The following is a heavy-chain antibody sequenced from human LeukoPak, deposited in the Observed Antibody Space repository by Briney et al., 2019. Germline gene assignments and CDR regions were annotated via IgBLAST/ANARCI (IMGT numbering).Heavy chain of an antibody. J-gene: IGHJ4*02. CDR2: ISAYNGNT. D-gene: IGHD5-12*01. Sequence: ASVKVSCKASGYTFTSYGISWVRQAPGQGFVGVGWISAYNGNTNYAQKLQGRVTMTPDTSTSTAYMELRSLRSDDTAVYYCAREYSGYDWGQFDYWGQGTLVTVSS. CDR3: AREYSGYDWGQFDY. CDR1: GYTFTSYG. V-gene: IGHV1-18*01.